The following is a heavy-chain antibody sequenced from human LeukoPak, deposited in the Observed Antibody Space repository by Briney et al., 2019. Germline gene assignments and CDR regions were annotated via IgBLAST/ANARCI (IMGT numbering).Heavy chain of an antibody. Sequence: PSETLSLTCAVYGGSFSGYYWSWIRQPPGKGLEWIGEINHSGSTNYNPSLKSRVTISVDTSKNQFSLKLSSVTAADTAVYYCARDGFYYGLGSYYGLDYWGQGALTTVSS. D-gene: IGHD3-10*01. CDR1: GGSFSGYY. V-gene: IGHV4-34*01. CDR2: INHSGST. CDR3: ARDGFYYGLGSYYGLDY. J-gene: IGHJ4*02.